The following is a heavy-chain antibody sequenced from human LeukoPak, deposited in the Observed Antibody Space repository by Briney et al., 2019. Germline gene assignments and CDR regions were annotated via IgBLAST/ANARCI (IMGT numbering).Heavy chain of an antibody. V-gene: IGHV4-34*01. CDR2: INHSGST. J-gene: IGHJ4*02. D-gene: IGHD4-17*01. CDR1: GGXFSGYY. CDR3: ARVYDYGDPLFDY. Sequence: PSETLSLTCAVYGGXFSGYYCSWIRQPPGKGREWIGEINHSGSTNYNPSLQSRVTISVDTPKNQFSLKLSSVTAADTAVYYCARVYDYGDPLFDYWGQGTLVTVSS.